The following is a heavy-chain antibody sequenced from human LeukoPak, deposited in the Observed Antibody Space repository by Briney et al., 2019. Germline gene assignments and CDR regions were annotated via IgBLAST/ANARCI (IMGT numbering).Heavy chain of an antibody. CDR3: ARQLVGIYQLLY. V-gene: IGHV4-38-2*01. CDR2: IYHSGST. CDR1: GYSISSGYY. D-gene: IGHD2-2*01. Sequence: KPSETLSLTCAVSGYSISSGYYWGWLRQPPGKGLEWIGSIYHSGSTYYNPSLKSRVTISVDTSKNQFSLKLSSVTAADTAVYYCARQLVGIYQLLYWGQGTLVTVSS. J-gene: IGHJ4*02.